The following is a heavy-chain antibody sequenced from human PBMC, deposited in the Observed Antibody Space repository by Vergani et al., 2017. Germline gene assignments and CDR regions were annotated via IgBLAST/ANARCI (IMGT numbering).Heavy chain of an antibody. Sequence: QVQLVESGGGVVQPGRSLRLSCAASGFTLSSYAMHWVRQAPGKGLEWVAVISYDGSNKYYADSVKGRFTISRDNSKNTLYLQMNSLRAEDTAVYYCARAPYSSSSARFDPWGQGTLVTVSS. CDR3: ARAPYSSSSARFDP. CDR2: ISYDGSNK. D-gene: IGHD6-13*01. J-gene: IGHJ5*02. CDR1: GFTLSSYA. V-gene: IGHV3-30-3*01.